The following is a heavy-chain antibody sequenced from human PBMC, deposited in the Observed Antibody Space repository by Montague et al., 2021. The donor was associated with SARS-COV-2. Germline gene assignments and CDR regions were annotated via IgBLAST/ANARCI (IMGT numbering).Heavy chain of an antibody. CDR1: GGSFSGYY. V-gene: IGHV4-34*01. J-gene: IGHJ4*02. CDR3: ARGRYSSSWYGTKYYFDY. Sequence: SETLSLTCAVYGGSFSGYYWSWIRQPPGKGLEWIGEITHSGSTNYNPSLKSRVTISLDTSTNQFSLKLSSVTAADRAVYYCARGRYSSSWYGTKYYFDYWGQGTLVTVSS. D-gene: IGHD6-13*01. CDR2: ITHSGST.